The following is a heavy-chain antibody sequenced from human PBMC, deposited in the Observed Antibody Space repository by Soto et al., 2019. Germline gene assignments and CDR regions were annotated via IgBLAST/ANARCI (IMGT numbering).Heavy chain of an antibody. CDR1: GGSFSGYY. V-gene: IGHV4-34*01. D-gene: IGHD5-12*01. Sequence: QVQLQQWGAGLLKPSETLSLTCAVYGGSFSGYYWSWIRQPPGKGLEWIGEINHSGRTNYNPSLKSRVPISVDTSKNQFSLKLSSVTAADTAVYYCARGRIVATIPTDAFDIWGQGTMVTVSS. CDR3: ARGRIVATIPTDAFDI. J-gene: IGHJ3*02. CDR2: INHSGRT.